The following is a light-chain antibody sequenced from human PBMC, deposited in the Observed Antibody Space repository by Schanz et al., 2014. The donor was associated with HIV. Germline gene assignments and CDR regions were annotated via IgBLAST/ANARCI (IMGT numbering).Light chain of an antibody. CDR3: CSYADSSTFYV. Sequence: QSALTQPASVSESPGQSITISCTGTGSDVGSYNLVSWYQQHPGKPPKLMIYEVSKRPSGVSNRFSGSKSGNTASLSISGLQAEDEADYYCCSYADSSTFYVFGTGTKLTVL. CDR1: GSDVGSYNL. CDR2: EVS. V-gene: IGLV2-23*02. J-gene: IGLJ1*01.